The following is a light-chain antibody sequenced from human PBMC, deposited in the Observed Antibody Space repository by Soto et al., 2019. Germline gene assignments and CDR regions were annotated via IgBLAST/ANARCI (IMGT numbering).Light chain of an antibody. Sequence: DIQMTQSPSSLSASVGDRVTITCQASQDINKYLNWYQQKPGKAPKLLIYDASNLETGVPSRFSGCGSGTHFTFTISSLQAEDLATYYCQQYDILHRTFGQGTKLEIK. CDR3: QQYDILHRT. J-gene: IGKJ2*02. CDR2: DAS. V-gene: IGKV1-33*01. CDR1: QDINKY.